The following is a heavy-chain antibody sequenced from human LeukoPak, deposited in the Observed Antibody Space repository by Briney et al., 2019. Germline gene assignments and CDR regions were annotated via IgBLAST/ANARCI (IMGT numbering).Heavy chain of an antibody. CDR2: ISGSGSNT. CDR3: AKDTGYSSSLPLGAFDI. J-gene: IGHJ3*02. V-gene: IGHV3-23*01. Sequence: GGSLRLSCAASGFTFSSYGMSWVRQAPGKGLEWVLAISGSGSNTYYADSVKGRFTISRDNSKNTLYLQMNSLRPEDTAVYYCAKDTGYSSSLPLGAFDIWGQGTMVTVSS. CDR1: GFTFSSYG. D-gene: IGHD6-13*01.